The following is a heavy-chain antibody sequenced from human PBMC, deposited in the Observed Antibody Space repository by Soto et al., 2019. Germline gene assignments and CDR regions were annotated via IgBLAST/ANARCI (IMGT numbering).Heavy chain of an antibody. J-gene: IGHJ4*02. CDR3: ARDRAPYYYDSSGYPDY. Sequence: QVQLVESGGGVVQPGRSLRLSCAASGFTFSSYAMHWVRQAPGKGLEWVAVISYDGSNKYYADSVKGRFTISRDNSKNTLYLQMNSLRAEDTAVYYCARDRAPYYYDSSGYPDYWGQGTLVTVSS. CDR2: ISYDGSNK. V-gene: IGHV3-30-3*01. CDR1: GFTFSSYA. D-gene: IGHD3-22*01.